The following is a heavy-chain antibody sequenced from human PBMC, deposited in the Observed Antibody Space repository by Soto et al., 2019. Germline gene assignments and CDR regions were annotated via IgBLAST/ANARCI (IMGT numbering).Heavy chain of an antibody. CDR3: AMDRCTVVPASTSAYCYYYGFDV. J-gene: IGHJ6*02. D-gene: IGHD2-2*01. Sequence: GGSLRLSCAASGFTFSSYSMNWVRQAPGKGLEWVSSISSSSSNKYYADSLKGRFTISRGNAKTSLYLQMNSLRAEGTAVYYSAMDRCTVVPASTSAYCYYYGFDVWGQGTTVTVSS. V-gene: IGHV3-21*06. CDR2: ISSSSSNK. CDR1: GFTFSSYS.